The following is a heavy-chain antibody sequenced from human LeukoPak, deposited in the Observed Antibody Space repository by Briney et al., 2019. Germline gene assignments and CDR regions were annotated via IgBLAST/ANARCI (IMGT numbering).Heavy chain of an antibody. CDR2: ISGSGDST. V-gene: IGHV3-23*01. Sequence: QSGGSLRLSCAASGFTFSNYAMNWVRKAPGKGLEWVSGISGSGDSTYYADSVKGRLTISRDNSRSTLYLQMNSLRAEDTAVYYCAKVKAYCGGDCYSEGSFDYWGQGTLVTVSS. CDR3: AKVKAYCGGDCYSEGSFDY. CDR1: GFTFSNYA. D-gene: IGHD2-21*02. J-gene: IGHJ4*02.